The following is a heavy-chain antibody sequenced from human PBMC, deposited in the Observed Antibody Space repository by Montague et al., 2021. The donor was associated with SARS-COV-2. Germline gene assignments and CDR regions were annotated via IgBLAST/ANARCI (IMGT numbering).Heavy chain of an antibody. D-gene: IGHD3-10*01. CDR1: GGSFSGYY. CDR2: INHSGST. Sequence: SETLSLTCAVYGGSFSGYYWSWIRQPPGTGLEWIGEINHSGSTNYNPSXXSRVTISVDTSKNQFSLKLSSVTAADTAVYYCAIPMVRGFSRAFDIWGQGTMVTVSS. J-gene: IGHJ3*02. V-gene: IGHV4-34*01. CDR3: AIPMVRGFSRAFDI.